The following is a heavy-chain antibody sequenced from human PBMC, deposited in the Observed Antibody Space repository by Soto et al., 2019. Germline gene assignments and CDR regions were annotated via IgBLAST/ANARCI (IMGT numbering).Heavy chain of an antibody. CDR2: ISSSSSTI. CDR3: ARDRAGYYDSSGYYPSNFDY. CDR1: GFTFSSYS. J-gene: IGHJ4*02. D-gene: IGHD3-22*01. Sequence: GGSLRLSCAASGFTFSSYSMNWVRQAPGKGLEWVSYISSSSSTIYYADSVKGRFTISRDNAKNSLYLQMNSLRDEDTAVYYCARDRAGYYDSSGYYPSNFDYWGQGTLVTVS. V-gene: IGHV3-48*02.